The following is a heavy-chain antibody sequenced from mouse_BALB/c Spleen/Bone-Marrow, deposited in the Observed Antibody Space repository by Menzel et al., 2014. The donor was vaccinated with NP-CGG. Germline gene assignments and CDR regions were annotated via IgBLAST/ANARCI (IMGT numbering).Heavy chain of an antibody. CDR3: TREGYYGSSYVDY. CDR2: IYPSDSYT. J-gene: IGHJ2*01. V-gene: IGHV1-69*02. CDR1: GYTFTSYW. D-gene: IGHD1-1*01. Sequence: VQLVESGAELVRPGASVKLSCKASGYTFTSYWINWVKQRPGQGLEWIGNIYPSDSYTNYNQKFKDKATLTVDKSSSTAYVQPSSPTSEDSAVYYCTREGYYGSSYVDYWGQGTTLTVSS.